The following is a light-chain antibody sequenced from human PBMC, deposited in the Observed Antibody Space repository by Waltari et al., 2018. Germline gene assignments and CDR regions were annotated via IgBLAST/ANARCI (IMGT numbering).Light chain of an antibody. CDR2: GAS. CDR3: QHYVSLPVT. J-gene: IGKJ1*01. Sequence: EIVLTQSPGTLSLSPGERATLACRASQSVSRALAWYQQNPGQAPRLLIYGASNSATGIPDRFSGSGSGTDFSLIISRLEAEDFAVYYCQHYVSLPVTFGQGTKVEIK. CDR1: QSVSRA. V-gene: IGKV3-20*01.